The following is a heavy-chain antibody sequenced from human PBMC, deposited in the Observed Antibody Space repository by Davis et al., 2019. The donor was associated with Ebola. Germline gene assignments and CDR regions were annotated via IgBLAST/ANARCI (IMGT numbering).Heavy chain of an antibody. J-gene: IGHJ4*02. V-gene: IGHV3-74*01. CDR3: AKDTWGSRLYYFDY. D-gene: IGHD7-27*01. Sequence: GESLKISCTASGFTLRTYWMHWVRQVQGKGLMWVSRIGTDESDTVYADSVKGRFTISRDNSKNTLYLQMNSLRAEDTAIYYCAKDTWGSRLYYFDYWGQGTLVTVSS. CDR1: GFTLRTYW. CDR2: IGTDESDT.